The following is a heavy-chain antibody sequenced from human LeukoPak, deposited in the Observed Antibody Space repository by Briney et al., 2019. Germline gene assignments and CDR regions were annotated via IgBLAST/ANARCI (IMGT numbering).Heavy chain of an antibody. CDR1: GGSISSSYY. CDR3: ARGPGDGYNYGILDY. D-gene: IGHD5-24*01. J-gene: IGHJ4*02. CDR2: INHSGST. V-gene: IGHV4-34*01. Sequence: PSETLSLTCTVSGGSISSSYYWNWIRQPPGKGLEWIGEINHSGSTNCNPSLKSRVTISVDTSKNQFSLKLSSVTAADTAVYYCARGPGDGYNYGILDYWGQGTLATVSA.